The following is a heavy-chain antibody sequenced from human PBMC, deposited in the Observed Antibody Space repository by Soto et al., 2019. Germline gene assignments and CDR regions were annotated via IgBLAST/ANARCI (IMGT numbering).Heavy chain of an antibody. Sequence: ASVKVSCKASGYTFTSYYMHWVRQAPGQGLEWMGIINPSGGSTSYAQKLQGRVTVTTDTSTSTAYMELRSLISDDTAIYYCARTTAYETSGYYYHTYWGQGTQVTVSS. D-gene: IGHD3-22*01. CDR3: ARTTAYETSGYYYHTY. CDR1: GYTFTSYY. CDR2: INPSGGST. J-gene: IGHJ4*02. V-gene: IGHV1-46*01.